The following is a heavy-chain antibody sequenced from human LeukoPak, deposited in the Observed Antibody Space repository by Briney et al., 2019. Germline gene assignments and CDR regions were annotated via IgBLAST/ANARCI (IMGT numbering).Heavy chain of an antibody. Sequence: GGSLRLSCAASGFTFSTYYMHWVRQAPEKGPLWVSRIYSDGSYTSYADSVKGRFTISRDNAKDTLFLQMNSLRAEDTAVYYCARGGGSYWDDIDYWGQGTLVTVSS. CDR1: GFTFSTYY. CDR3: ARGGGSYWDDIDY. D-gene: IGHD1-26*01. CDR2: IYSDGSYT. J-gene: IGHJ4*02. V-gene: IGHV3-74*01.